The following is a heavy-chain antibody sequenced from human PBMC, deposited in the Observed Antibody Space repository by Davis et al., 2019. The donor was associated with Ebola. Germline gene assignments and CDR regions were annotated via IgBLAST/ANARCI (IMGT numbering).Heavy chain of an antibody. J-gene: IGHJ6*04. CDR1: GFTFSTYG. CDR2: ISYDGSYQ. D-gene: IGHD6-19*01. V-gene: IGHV3-30*18. Sequence: GGSLRLSCAASGFTFSTYGMHWVRQAPGKGLEWVAVISYDGSYQKPGDSVRGRFTISRDNSKNTLFLQVNSLRAEDTAVYYCAKDPKYSSGWYYYGMDVWGKGTTVTVSS. CDR3: AKDPKYSSGWYYYGMDV.